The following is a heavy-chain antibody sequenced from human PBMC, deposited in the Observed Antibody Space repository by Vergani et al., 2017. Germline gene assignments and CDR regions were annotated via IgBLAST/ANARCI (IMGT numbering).Heavy chain of an antibody. CDR2: MYHSGST. D-gene: IGHD3-10*01. J-gene: IGHJ5*02. CDR1: GGSMSGYY. CDR3: GRVADFYGLGSRLLDL. Sequence: QVRLQESGPGLVKPSETLSLTCSVSGGSMSGYYWSWIRQPPGKELEWIGYMYHSGSTNYNPSLETRVTISGYTSKKQFSLKLNSVTAADTAVYYCGRVADFYGLGSRLLDLWGQGILVTVSS. V-gene: IGHV4-59*01.